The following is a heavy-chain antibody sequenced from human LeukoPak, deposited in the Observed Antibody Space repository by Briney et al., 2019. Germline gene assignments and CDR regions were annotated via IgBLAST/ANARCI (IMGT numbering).Heavy chain of an antibody. Sequence: GGSLRLSCAASGFTFSSYTMSWVRQAPGKGLEWVSAMSGSGGSTYYADSVKGRFTISRDNSKNTLYLQMNSLRAEDTAVYYCAKDQRIAAAVSPNDYWGQGTLVTVSS. J-gene: IGHJ4*02. CDR2: MSGSGGST. V-gene: IGHV3-23*01. CDR1: GFTFSSYT. D-gene: IGHD6-13*01. CDR3: AKDQRIAAAVSPNDY.